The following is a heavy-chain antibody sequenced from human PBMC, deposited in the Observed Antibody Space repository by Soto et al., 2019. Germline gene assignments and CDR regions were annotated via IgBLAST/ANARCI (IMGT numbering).Heavy chain of an antibody. CDR3: AKVGSGSYSAHY. CDR2: ISGSGVNT. J-gene: IGHJ4*02. D-gene: IGHD3-10*01. V-gene: IGHV3-23*01. Sequence: GGSQRLSCAASGFTFSSYASNWVRQAPGKGLEWVSVISGSGVNTHYADSVKGRFTISRDNSKNTLYLQINSLRADDTAVYYCAKVGSGSYSAHYWGQGTLVTVSS. CDR1: GFTFSSYA.